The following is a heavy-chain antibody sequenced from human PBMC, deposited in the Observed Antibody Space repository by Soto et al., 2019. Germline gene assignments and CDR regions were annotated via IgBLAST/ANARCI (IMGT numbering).Heavy chain of an antibody. CDR2: ISAYNGNT. Sequence: QVQLVQSGAEVKKPGASVKVSCKASGYTFTSYGISWVRQAPGQGLEWMGWISAYNGNTNYAQKLQGRVTMTTDTSTSTADMERRSLRSADTAVYYCARVPPDYYDSSGYNWFDPWGQGTLVTVSS. V-gene: IGHV1-18*01. J-gene: IGHJ5*02. CDR3: ARVPPDYYDSSGYNWFDP. D-gene: IGHD3-22*01. CDR1: GYTFTSYG.